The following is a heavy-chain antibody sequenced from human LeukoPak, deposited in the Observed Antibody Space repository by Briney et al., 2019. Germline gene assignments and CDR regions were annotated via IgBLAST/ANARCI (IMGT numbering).Heavy chain of an antibody. Sequence: KTSETLSLTCTVSGGSISSYYWSWIRQPPGKGLEWIGYIYTSGSTNYNPSLKSRVTISVDTSKNQFSLKLSSVTAADTAVYYCARSFSGRTPSKYYYYYYMDVWGKGTTVTVSS. CDR2: IYTSGST. D-gene: IGHD3-10*01. V-gene: IGHV4-4*09. CDR3: ARSFSGRTPSKYYYYYYMDV. CDR1: GGSISSYY. J-gene: IGHJ6*03.